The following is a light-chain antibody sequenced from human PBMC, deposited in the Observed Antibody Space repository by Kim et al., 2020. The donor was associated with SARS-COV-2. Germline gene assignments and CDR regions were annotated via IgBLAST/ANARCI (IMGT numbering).Light chain of an antibody. V-gene: IGKV1-5*03. J-gene: IGKJ2*01. Sequence: SASVGDRVPIPCRASQYITTLLALYQQEPGKAPALLIHRASSLESGVPSRFSGSGSGTEFTLTITSLQPDDFATYYCQQYDSYPYTFGQGTKLEI. CDR2: RAS. CDR3: QQYDSYPYT. CDR1: QYITTL.